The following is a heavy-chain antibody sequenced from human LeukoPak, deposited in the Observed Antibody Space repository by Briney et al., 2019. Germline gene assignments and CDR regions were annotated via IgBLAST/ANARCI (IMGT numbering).Heavy chain of an antibody. D-gene: IGHD1-26*01. CDR1: GFTFSSYE. J-gene: IGHJ4*02. Sequence: GGSLRLSCAASGFTFSSYEMNWVRQAPGKGLEWVSYISSSGTTIFYADSVKGRFTISRDNAKNSLYLQMNSLRAEDTAVYYCARAPTSYYYFDYWGQGTLVTVSS. CDR3: ARAPTSYYYFDY. V-gene: IGHV3-48*03. CDR2: ISSSGTTI.